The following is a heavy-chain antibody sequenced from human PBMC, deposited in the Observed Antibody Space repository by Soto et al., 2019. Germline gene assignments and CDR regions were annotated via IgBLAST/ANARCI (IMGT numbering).Heavy chain of an antibody. CDR3: AREAVGYFDY. J-gene: IGHJ4*02. Sequence: QPGGSLRLSCAASGFTFSSYAMHWVRQAPGKGLEWVAVISYDGSNKYYADSVKGRFTISRDNSKNTLYLQMNSLRAEDTAVYYCAREAVGYFDYWGQGTLVTVSS. CDR1: GFTFSSYA. V-gene: IGHV3-30-3*01. D-gene: IGHD6-25*01. CDR2: ISYDGSNK.